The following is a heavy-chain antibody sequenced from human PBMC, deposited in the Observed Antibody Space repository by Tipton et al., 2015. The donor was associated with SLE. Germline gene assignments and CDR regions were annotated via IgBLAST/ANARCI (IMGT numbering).Heavy chain of an antibody. CDR3: AREVHYYDSSGYPDY. D-gene: IGHD3-22*01. CDR1: GGFISGSGYY. J-gene: IGHJ4*02. CDR2: IYYSGST. V-gene: IGHV4-30-4*01. Sequence: TLSLTCPLSGGFISGSGYYWSWIRQPPGKGLEWIGYIYYSGSTYYNPSLKSRVTISVDTSKNQFSLKLSSVTAADTAVYYCAREVHYYDSSGYPDYWGQGTLVTVSS.